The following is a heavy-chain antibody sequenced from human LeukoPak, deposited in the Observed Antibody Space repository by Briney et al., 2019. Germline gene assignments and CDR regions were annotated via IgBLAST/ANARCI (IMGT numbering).Heavy chain of an antibody. CDR3: ARAIAVASEV. CDR1: GFTFSIYE. J-gene: IGHJ6*04. D-gene: IGHD6-19*01. V-gene: IGHV3-48*03. CDR2: ISSSGSTI. Sequence: GGSLRLSCAASGFTFSIYEMNWVRQAPGKGLEGVSYISSSGSTIYYADSVKGRFTISRDNAKNSVYLQMNSLRAEDKAVYYCARAIAVASEVWGKGNTVTISS.